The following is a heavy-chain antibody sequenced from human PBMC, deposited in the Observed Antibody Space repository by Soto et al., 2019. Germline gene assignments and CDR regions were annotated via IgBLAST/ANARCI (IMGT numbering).Heavy chain of an antibody. CDR3: ARGGFYDSSGARNYYYYGMNG. CDR2: ISAYDGYT. CDR1: GYTFTSYG. D-gene: IGHD3-22*01. V-gene: IGHV1-18*01. Sequence: QVQLVQSGAEVKKPGASVKVSCKASGYTFTSYGINWVRQAPGQGLEWLGWISAYDGYTNYAQILQGRVSMTTDTSTKXAXMXXRRLRSDDTAMYYCARGGFYDSSGARNYYYYGMNGWGQGTTVTVSS. J-gene: IGHJ6*02.